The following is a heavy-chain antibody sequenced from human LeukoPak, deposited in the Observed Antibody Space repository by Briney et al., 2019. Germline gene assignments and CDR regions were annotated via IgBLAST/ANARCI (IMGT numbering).Heavy chain of an antibody. CDR2: ISYIGST. D-gene: IGHD4-17*01. CDR1: ADSFSSHY. J-gene: IGHJ3*02. V-gene: IGHV4-59*11. CDR3: ARDLVTVTKGFDI. Sequence: SETLSLTCAVSADSFSSHYWTWIRQPPGKGLEWIGYISYIGSTNYNPSLKSRVTISIDTSKNQFSLKLTSVTAADTAVYYCARDLVTVTKGFDIWGQGRMVSVSS.